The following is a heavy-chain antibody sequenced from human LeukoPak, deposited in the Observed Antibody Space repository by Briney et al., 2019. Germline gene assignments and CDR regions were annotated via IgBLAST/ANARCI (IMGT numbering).Heavy chain of an antibody. V-gene: IGHV3-23*01. Sequence: GGSLRLSCAASGFTFSSYAMSWVRRAPGKGLEWVSAISGSGGSTYYADSVKGRFTISRDNSKNTLYLQMNSLRAEDTAVYYCATSSGWYSGGAFDIWGQGTMVTVSS. CDR1: GFTFSSYA. D-gene: IGHD6-19*01. CDR3: ATSSGWYSGGAFDI. CDR2: ISGSGGST. J-gene: IGHJ3*02.